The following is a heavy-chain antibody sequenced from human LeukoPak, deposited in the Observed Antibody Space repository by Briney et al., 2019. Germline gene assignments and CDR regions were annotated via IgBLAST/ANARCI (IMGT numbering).Heavy chain of an antibody. CDR3: ARGASNDILTGYHYYYYGMDV. Sequence: ASVKASCKASGYTFTSYGISWVRHAPGQGLEWMGWINPNSGGTNYAQKFQGRVTMTRDTSISTAYMELSRLRSDDTAVYYCARGASNDILTGYHYYYYGMDVWGQGTTVTVSS. CDR1: GYTFTSYG. CDR2: INPNSGGT. V-gene: IGHV1-2*02. J-gene: IGHJ6*02. D-gene: IGHD3-9*01.